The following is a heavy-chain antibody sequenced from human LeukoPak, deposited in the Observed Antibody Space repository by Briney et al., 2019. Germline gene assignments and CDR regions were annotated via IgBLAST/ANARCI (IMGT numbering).Heavy chain of an antibody. D-gene: IGHD5-18*01. CDR2: INKDGSSI. CDR3: ARGYTYGSIDY. CDR1: GFTFSSFW. J-gene: IGHJ4*02. Sequence: TGGSLRLSCAASGFTFSSFWMHWVRQVPGEGLVWVSRINKDGSSITYADSVKGRFTISRDNAKNTLYLQMNSLRAEDTSVYHCARGYTYGSIDYWGQGTLVTVSS. V-gene: IGHV3-74*03.